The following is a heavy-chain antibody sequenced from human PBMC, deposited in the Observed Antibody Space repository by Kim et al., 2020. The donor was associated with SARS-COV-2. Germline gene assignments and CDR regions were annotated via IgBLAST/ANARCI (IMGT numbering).Heavy chain of an antibody. J-gene: IGHJ5*02. CDR2: INHSGST. CDR3: ARSGPLYSSSWYWFDP. Sequence: SETLSLTCAVYGGSFSGYYWSWIRQPPGKGLEWIGEINHSGSTNYNPSLKSRVTISVDTSKNQFSLKLSSVTAADTAVYYCARSGPLYSSSWYWFDPWGQGTLVTVSS. CDR1: GGSFSGYY. D-gene: IGHD6-13*01. V-gene: IGHV4-34*01.